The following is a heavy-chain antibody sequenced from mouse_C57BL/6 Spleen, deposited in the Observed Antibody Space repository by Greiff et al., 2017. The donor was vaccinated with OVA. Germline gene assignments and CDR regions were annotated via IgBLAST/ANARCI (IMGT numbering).Heavy chain of an antibody. V-gene: IGHV1-69*01. CDR1: GYTFTSYW. Sequence: QVHVKQPGAELVMPGASVKLSCKASGYTFTSYWMHWVKQRPGQGLEWIGEIDPSDSYTNYNQKFKGKSTLTVDKSSSTAYMQLSSLTSEDSAVYYCARSNYGSSYAWFAYWGQGTLVTVSA. J-gene: IGHJ3*01. CDR3: ARSNYGSSYAWFAY. CDR2: IDPSDSYT. D-gene: IGHD1-1*01.